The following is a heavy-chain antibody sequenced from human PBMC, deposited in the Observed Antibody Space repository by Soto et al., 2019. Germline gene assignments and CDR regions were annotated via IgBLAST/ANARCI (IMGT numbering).Heavy chain of an antibody. CDR1: CGSVSSGSYY. Sequence: QVQLQESGPGLVKPSETLSLTCTVSCGSVSSGSYYWSWIRQPPGKGLEWIGYIYYSGSTNYNPSLKSRVTISVDTSKNQFSLKLSSVTAADTAVYYCARGPAGYSGSYYFDYWGQGTLVTVSS. CDR3: ARGPAGYSGSYYFDY. V-gene: IGHV4-61*01. D-gene: IGHD1-26*01. J-gene: IGHJ4*02. CDR2: IYYSGST.